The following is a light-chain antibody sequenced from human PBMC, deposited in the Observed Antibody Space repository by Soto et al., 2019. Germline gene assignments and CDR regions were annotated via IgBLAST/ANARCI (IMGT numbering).Light chain of an antibody. CDR3: SSYTTSNTRQIV. Sequence: QSVLTQPASVSGSPGQSITISCTGTSSDVGGYNYVSWYQHHPCKAPKLLIYDVSNRPSGISNLFSGSKSDNTASLTISGLQPEDEADYYCSSYTTSNTRQIVFGTGTKVTVL. J-gene: IGLJ1*01. V-gene: IGLV2-14*03. CDR1: SSDVGGYNY. CDR2: DVS.